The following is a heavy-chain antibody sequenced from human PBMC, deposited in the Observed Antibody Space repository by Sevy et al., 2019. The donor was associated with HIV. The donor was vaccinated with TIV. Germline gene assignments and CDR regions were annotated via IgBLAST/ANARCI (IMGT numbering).Heavy chain of an antibody. Sequence: ASVKVSCKASGYTFTSYGISWVRQAPGQGLEWMGWISAYNGNTNYAQKLQGRVTMTTDTSTSTAYMELRSLRSDDTAVYYCARDKGFDFWSGYYKGYCYYGMDVWGQGTTVTVSS. V-gene: IGHV1-18*01. CDR2: ISAYNGNT. CDR1: GYTFTSYG. J-gene: IGHJ6*02. D-gene: IGHD3-3*01. CDR3: ARDKGFDFWSGYYKGYCYYGMDV.